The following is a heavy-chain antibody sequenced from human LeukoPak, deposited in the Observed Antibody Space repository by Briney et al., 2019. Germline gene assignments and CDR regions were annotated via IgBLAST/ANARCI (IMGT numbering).Heavy chain of an antibody. Sequence: SETLSLTCTVSGGSISSSTYYWGWIRQPPGKGLEWIATIFYNGSPYYNPSLKSRVTVSIDTSKNQFSLKLTSVTAADTAVYYCARASWGGYDYFDYWGQGTLVSVSS. CDR3: ARASWGGYDYFDY. V-gene: IGHV4-39*07. J-gene: IGHJ4*02. CDR2: IFYNGSP. CDR1: GGSISSSTYY. D-gene: IGHD5-12*01.